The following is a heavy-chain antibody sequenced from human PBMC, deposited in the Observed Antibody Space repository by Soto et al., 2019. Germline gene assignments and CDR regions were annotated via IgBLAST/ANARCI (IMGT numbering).Heavy chain of an antibody. CDR1: GYTFTGYY. V-gene: IGHV1-2*04. D-gene: IGHD6-6*01. CDR2: INPNSGGT. J-gene: IGHJ6*02. Sequence: QVQLVQSGAEVKKSGASVKVSCKASGYTFTGYYMHWVRQAPGQGLEWMGWINPNSGGTNYAQKYQGWHPQSRDTSISTSYVELSTLGFDDRTVYYCARALIGSAFSKSELGYYYYYYGMAGWVRVTTLTVCS. CDR3: ARALIGSAFSKSELGYYYYYYGMAG.